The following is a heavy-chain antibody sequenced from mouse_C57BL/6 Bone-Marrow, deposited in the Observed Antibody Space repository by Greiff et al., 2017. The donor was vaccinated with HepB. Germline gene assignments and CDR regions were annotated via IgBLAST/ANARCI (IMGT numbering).Heavy chain of an antibody. CDR3: AIYYEYAMDY. D-gene: IGHD2-4*01. CDR2: IDPSDSYT. V-gene: IGHV1-69*01. Sequence: QVQLQQPGAELVMPGASVKLSCKASGYTFTSYWMHWVKQRPGQGLEWIGEIDPSDSYTNYNQKFEGKSTLTVDKSSSTAYMQLSSLTSEDSAVYYCAIYYEYAMDYWGQGTSVTVSS. J-gene: IGHJ4*01. CDR1: GYTFTSYW.